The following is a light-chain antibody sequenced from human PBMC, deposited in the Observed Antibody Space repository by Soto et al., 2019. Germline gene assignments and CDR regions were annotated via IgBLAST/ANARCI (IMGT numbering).Light chain of an antibody. CDR2: GAS. Sequence: EIVFTQSPCTLSLSPGERATLSCRASQSVSSNYLAWYQQKPGQAPRLLIYGASSRATGIPDRFSGSGSGTDFTLTISRLEPEDFAFYYCHQRQRWPRTFGQGTKVDIK. V-gene: IGKV3-20*01. J-gene: IGKJ1*01. CDR3: HQRQRWPRT. CDR1: QSVSSNY.